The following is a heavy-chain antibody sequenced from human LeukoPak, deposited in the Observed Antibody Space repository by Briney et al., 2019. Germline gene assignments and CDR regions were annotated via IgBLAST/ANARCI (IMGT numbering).Heavy chain of an antibody. CDR3: ARRVRYDILTGYGNWFDP. CDR2: INPNSGGT. CDR1: GYTFTGYY. Sequence: GASVKVSCNASGYTFTGYYMHWVRQAPGQGLEWMGWINPNSGGTNYAQKFQGRVTMTRDTSISTAYMELSRLRSDDTAVYYCARRVRYDILTGYGNWFDPWGQGTLVTVSS. V-gene: IGHV1-2*02. J-gene: IGHJ5*02. D-gene: IGHD3-9*01.